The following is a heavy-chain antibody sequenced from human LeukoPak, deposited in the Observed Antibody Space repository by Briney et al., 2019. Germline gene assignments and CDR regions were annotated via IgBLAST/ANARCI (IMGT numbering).Heavy chain of an antibody. D-gene: IGHD2-15*01. CDR3: ARRGRYSPLDY. CDR1: GGSFSGYS. Sequence: SETLSLTCAIYGGSFSGYSWTWIRQPPGKGLEWIGEISHFGSTKYIPSLESRATISVDTSKNHFSLMLSSVTAADTAVYYCARRGRYSPLDYWGQGTLVTVSS. V-gene: IGHV4-34*01. J-gene: IGHJ4*02. CDR2: ISHFGST.